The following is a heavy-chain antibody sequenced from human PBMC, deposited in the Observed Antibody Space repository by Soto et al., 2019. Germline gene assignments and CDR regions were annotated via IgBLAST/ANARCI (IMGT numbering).Heavy chain of an antibody. CDR1: GGSVSSGSYY. CDR3: ASDHSRIAARPFDY. CDR2: IYYSGST. Sequence: SETLSLTCTVSGGSVSSGSYYWSWIRQPPGKGLEWIGYIYYSGSTNYNPSLKSRVTISVDTSKNQFSMRLSSVTAADTAVYYCASDHSRIAARPFDYWGQGTMVTVSS. V-gene: IGHV4-61*01. D-gene: IGHD6-6*01. J-gene: IGHJ4*02.